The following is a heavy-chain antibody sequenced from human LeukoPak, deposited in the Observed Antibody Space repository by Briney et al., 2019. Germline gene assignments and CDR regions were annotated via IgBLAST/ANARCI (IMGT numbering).Heavy chain of an antibody. D-gene: IGHD2-21*01. CDR3: AKDLFLWYFDL. CDR2: IKEDRSEK. CDR1: GFIYSSHW. Sequence: PGGSLRLSCAASGFIYSSHWMSWVRQAPGKGLEWVASIKEDRSEKSYMGSVKGRFTISRDNAKNSLYLQMNGLRAEDTAVYYCAKDLFLWYFDLWGRGTLVTVSS. J-gene: IGHJ2*01. V-gene: IGHV3-7*03.